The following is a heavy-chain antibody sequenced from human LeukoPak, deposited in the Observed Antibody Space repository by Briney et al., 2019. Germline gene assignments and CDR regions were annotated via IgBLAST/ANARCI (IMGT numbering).Heavy chain of an antibody. CDR1: GGSFSGYY. J-gene: IGHJ6*02. V-gene: IGHV4-34*01. Sequence: SETLSLTCAVYGGSFSGYYWSWIRQPPGKGLEWIGEINHSGSTNYNPSLKSRVTISVDTSKNQFSLKLSSVTAADTAVYYCARGAWGDRYYGMDVWGQGTTVTVSS. D-gene: IGHD2-21*02. CDR3: ARGAWGDRYYGMDV. CDR2: INHSGST.